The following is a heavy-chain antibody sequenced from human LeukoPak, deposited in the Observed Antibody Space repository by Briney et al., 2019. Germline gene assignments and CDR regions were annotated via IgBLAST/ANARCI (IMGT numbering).Heavy chain of an antibody. D-gene: IGHD3-3*01. Sequence: VASVKVSCKASGYTFTSYDINWVRQATGQGLEWMGWMNPNSGNTSYAQKFQGRVTMTRNTSISTAYMELSSLRSEDTAVYYCARGPPIILRFLEWLSNYYYYGMDVWGQGTTVTVSS. V-gene: IGHV1-8*01. CDR2: MNPNSGNT. J-gene: IGHJ6*02. CDR1: GYTFTSYD. CDR3: ARGPPIILRFLEWLSNYYYYGMDV.